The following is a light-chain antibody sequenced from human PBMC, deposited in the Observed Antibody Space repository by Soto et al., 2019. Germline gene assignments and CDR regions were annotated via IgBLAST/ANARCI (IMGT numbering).Light chain of an antibody. J-gene: IGKJ3*01. CDR3: QQYSSSPVT. Sequence: EIVLTQSPGTLSVSPGQRAIFSCRASQTIRSDYLVWYQHKPGQAPRLLISGASRRATGIPDRFSGSGSGTDFTLSISRLEPEDLAVYYCQQYSSSPVTFGPGTKLEIK. CDR1: QTIRSDY. V-gene: IGKV3-20*01. CDR2: GAS.